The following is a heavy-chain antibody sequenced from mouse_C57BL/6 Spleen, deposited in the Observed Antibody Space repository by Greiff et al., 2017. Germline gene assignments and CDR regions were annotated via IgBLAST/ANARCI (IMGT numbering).Heavy chain of an antibody. V-gene: IGHV1-50*01. CDR3: ARNYDGDYYAMDY. Sequence: QVHVKQPGAELVKPGASVKLSCKASGYTFTSYWMQWVKQRPGQGLEWIGEIDPSDSYTNSNQKFKGKATLTVDTSSSTAYMQLSSLTSEDSAVYYCARNYDGDYYAMDYWGQGTSVTVSS. D-gene: IGHD2-4*01. J-gene: IGHJ4*01. CDR2: IDPSDSYT. CDR1: GYTFTSYW.